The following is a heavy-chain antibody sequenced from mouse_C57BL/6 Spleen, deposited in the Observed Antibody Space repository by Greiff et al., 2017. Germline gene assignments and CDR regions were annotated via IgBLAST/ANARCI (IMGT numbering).Heavy chain of an antibody. Sequence: QVHVKQSGAELAKPGASVKLSCKASGYTFTSYWMHWVKQRPGQGLEWIGYINPSSGYTKYNQKFKDKATLTADKSSSTAYMQLSSLTYEDSAVYDCARMGWDVGYFDVWGTGTTVTVSS. CDR1: GYTFTSYW. CDR2: INPSSGYT. J-gene: IGHJ1*03. D-gene: IGHD4-1*01. CDR3: ARMGWDVGYFDV. V-gene: IGHV1-7*01.